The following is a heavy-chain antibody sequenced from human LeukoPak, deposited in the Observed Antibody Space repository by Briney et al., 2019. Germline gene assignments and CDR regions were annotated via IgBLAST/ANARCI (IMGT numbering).Heavy chain of an antibody. CDR2: ISAYNGNT. CDR1: GYTFTSHG. J-gene: IGHJ6*03. V-gene: IGHV1-18*01. D-gene: IGHD3-3*01. CDR3: ARDLSTIFGVVIPDYYYMDV. Sequence: ASVTVSCKASGYTFTSHGISWVRQAPGQGLEWMGWISAYNGNTNYAQKLQGRVTMITDTSTSTAYMELRSVRSDGTAVYYCARDLSTIFGVVIPDYYYMDVWGKGTTVTVSS.